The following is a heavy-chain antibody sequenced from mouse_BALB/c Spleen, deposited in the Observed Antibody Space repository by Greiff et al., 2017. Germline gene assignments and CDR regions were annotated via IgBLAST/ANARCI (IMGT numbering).Heavy chain of an antibody. CDR1: GYTFTSYW. V-gene: IGHV1-69*02. CDR3: ARSGDYDGD. CDR2: IDPSDSYT. J-gene: IGHJ3*01. Sequence: VQLQQPGAELVKPGASVKLSCKASGYTFTSYWMHWVKQRPGQGLEWIGEIDPSDSYTNYNQKFKGKATLTVDKSSSTAYMQLSSLTSEDSAVYYCARSGDYDGDWGQGTLVTVSA. D-gene: IGHD2-4*01.